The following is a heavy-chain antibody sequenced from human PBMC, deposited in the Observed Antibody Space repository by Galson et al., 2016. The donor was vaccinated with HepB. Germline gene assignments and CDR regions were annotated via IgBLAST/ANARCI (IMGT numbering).Heavy chain of an antibody. CDR2: ISDSSSNR. J-gene: IGHJ4*02. Sequence: SLRLSCAGFGFNFSDYEMNWVRQVPGKGLEWVSYISDSSSNRYYRDSVQGRFTISRENAKNSVFLQMNSLRVEDTAIYYCAREHRSFDVWGQGVPVTVSS. CDR3: AREHRSFDV. CDR1: GFNFSDYE. V-gene: IGHV3-48*03.